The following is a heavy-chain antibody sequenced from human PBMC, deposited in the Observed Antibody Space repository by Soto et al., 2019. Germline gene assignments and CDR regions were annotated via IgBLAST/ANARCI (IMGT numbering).Heavy chain of an antibody. CDR2: IKGDGST. J-gene: IGHJ4*02. V-gene: IGHV4-34*01. D-gene: IGHD5-12*01. CDR1: GGSLSHYY. Sequence: QVQLQQWGAGLLKPSETLSLNCAVNGGSLSHYYWSRIRQPPGKGLEWIGEIKGDGSTNYSPSLKSRATISSDTSINQFSLRLYAVTAADTGVYYCARGQEGVVATHWDQGTLVTVSS. CDR3: ARGQEGVVATH.